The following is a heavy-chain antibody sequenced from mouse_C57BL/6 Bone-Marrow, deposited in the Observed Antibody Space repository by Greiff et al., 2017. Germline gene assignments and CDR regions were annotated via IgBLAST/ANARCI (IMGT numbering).Heavy chain of an antibody. Sequence: QVQLKQPGAELVRPGTSVKLSCKASGYTFTSYWMHWVKQRPGQGLEWIGVIDPSDSYTNYNQKFKGKATLTVDTSSSTSYMQLSSLTSEDSAVYYCANYYGSSYSYWGQGTTLTVSS. D-gene: IGHD1-1*01. CDR1: GYTFTSYW. CDR2: IDPSDSYT. CDR3: ANYYGSSYSY. J-gene: IGHJ2*01. V-gene: IGHV1-59*01.